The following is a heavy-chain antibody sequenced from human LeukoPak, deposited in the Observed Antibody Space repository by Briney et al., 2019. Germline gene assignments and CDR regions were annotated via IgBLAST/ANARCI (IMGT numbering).Heavy chain of an antibody. V-gene: IGHV3-53*01. D-gene: IGHD6-19*01. CDR2: IYNCGNT. CDR3: AKALSRSGSIAVAGYACGFDY. CDR1: GFPDSSNP. J-gene: IGHJ4*02. Sequence: GGSLRLSCTVSGFPDSSNPMSWLPEAPGKGRECVSYIYNCGNTHYSDSVKGRFTISRDNSKNTLYLQMNSLRAEDTAVYYCAKALSRSGSIAVAGYACGFDYWGQGTLVTVSS.